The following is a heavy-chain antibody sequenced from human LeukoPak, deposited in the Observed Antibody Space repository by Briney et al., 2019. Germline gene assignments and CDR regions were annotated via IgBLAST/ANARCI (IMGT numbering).Heavy chain of an antibody. V-gene: IGHV4-59*01. Sequence: PSETLSLTCTVSGGSISSYCWSWIRQPPGRGLEWIGYIYYSGSTNYNPSLKSRVTISVDTSKNQFSLKLSSVTAADTAVYYCARALGYCGGDCYHWFDPWGQGTLVTVSS. CDR2: IYYSGST. J-gene: IGHJ5*02. D-gene: IGHD2-21*02. CDR1: GGSISSYC. CDR3: ARALGYCGGDCYHWFDP.